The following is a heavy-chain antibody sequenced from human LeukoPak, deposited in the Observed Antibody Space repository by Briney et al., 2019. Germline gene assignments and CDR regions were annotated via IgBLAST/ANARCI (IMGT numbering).Heavy chain of an antibody. V-gene: IGHV3-7*01. J-gene: IGHJ4*02. D-gene: IGHD5-12*01. CDR2: IKQDGSEK. CDR3: ARAGNSGYDPFDY. CDR1: GFTFSSYW. Sequence: GGSLRLSCAASGFTFSSYWMSWVRQAPGKGLEWVANIKQDGSEKYYVDSVKGRFTISRDNAKNSLYLQMNSLRAEDTAVYYCARAGNSGYDPFDYWGQGTLVTVSS.